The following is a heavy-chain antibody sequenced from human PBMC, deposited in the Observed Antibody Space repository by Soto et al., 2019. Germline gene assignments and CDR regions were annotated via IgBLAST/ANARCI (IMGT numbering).Heavy chain of an antibody. CDR2: ISSTGTYI. J-gene: IGHJ3*02. Sequence: EVQLVESGGGLVKPGGSLRLSCAASGITFSSYSMNWVRQAPGKGLEWVSSISSTGTYIDYADSVKGRFTISRDNAKNSLFVQMDSLRAEDAALYYCARETNPYSSSSHAFDIWGQGTMVTVSS. CDR3: ARETNPYSSSSHAFDI. V-gene: IGHV3-21*01. D-gene: IGHD6-6*01. CDR1: GITFSSYS.